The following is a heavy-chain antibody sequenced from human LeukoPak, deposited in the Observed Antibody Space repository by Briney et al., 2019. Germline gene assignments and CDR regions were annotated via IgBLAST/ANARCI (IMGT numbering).Heavy chain of an antibody. CDR1: GFTFSTYA. Sequence: GGSLRLSCSASGFTFSTYAMTWVRQAPGKGLGWVAAVTPNGGGTYYTGSVEGRFTISRDNSKNTLFLQMSSLRAEDTALYYCAKDLTLYGDFPYFDSWGQGTLVTVSS. CDR2: VTPNGGGT. D-gene: IGHD4-17*01. V-gene: IGHV3-23*01. CDR3: AKDLTLYGDFPYFDS. J-gene: IGHJ4*02.